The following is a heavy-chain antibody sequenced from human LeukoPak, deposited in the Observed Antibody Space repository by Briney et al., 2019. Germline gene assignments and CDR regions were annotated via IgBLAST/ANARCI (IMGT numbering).Heavy chain of an antibody. V-gene: IGHV4-30-2*01. CDR2: IYHSGST. Sequence: SETLSLTCAVSGGSISSGGYSWSWIRQPPGKGLEWIGNIYHSGSTYYNPSLKGRVTISVDRSKNQFSLKLSSVTAADTAVYYCARASPHGPGYGSGSYVDYWGQGTLVTVSS. CDR1: GGSISSGGYS. J-gene: IGHJ4*02. CDR3: ARASPHGPGYGSGSYVDY. D-gene: IGHD3-10*01.